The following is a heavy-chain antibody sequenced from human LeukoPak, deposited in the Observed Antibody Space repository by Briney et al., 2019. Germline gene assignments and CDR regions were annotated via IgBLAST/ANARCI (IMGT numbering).Heavy chain of an antibody. CDR3: ARDQSTIFGVVSMGY. Sequence: GSLRLSCAASGFTFSSYSMNWVRQAPGKGLEWVSSISSSSRYIYYADSMKGRFTVSRDNAKNSLYLQMNRLRAEDTAVYYCARDQSTIFGVVSMGYWGQGILVTVSS. CDR2: ISSSSRYI. CDR1: GFTFSSYS. D-gene: IGHD3-3*01. V-gene: IGHV3-21*06. J-gene: IGHJ4*02.